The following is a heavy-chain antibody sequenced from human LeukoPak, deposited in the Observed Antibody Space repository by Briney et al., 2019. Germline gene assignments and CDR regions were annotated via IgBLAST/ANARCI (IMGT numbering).Heavy chain of an antibody. Sequence: PSETLSLTCAVYGGSFSGYFWTWIRQSPGKGLEWIGEINPSGSTYNNPALKSRLTISRDTYKNQFSLRLSSVTAADTAVYYCARGRQEISMILVVMTGVSYYLDVWGKGTTVTVS. CDR1: GGSFSGYF. CDR2: INPSGST. CDR3: ARGRQEISMILVVMTGVSYYLDV. J-gene: IGHJ6*03. V-gene: IGHV4-34*01. D-gene: IGHD3-22*01.